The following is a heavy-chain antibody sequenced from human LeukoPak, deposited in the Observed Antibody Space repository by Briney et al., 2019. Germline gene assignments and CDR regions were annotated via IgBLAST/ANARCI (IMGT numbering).Heavy chain of an antibody. D-gene: IGHD5-18*01. J-gene: IGHJ3*02. Sequence: GGSLRLSCAASGLTFGNFAMTWVRQTPGKGLEWVSALSASGGGTFYAPSVKGRFTISRDNSKNTVSLQMNSLRAEDTALYYCATVLHTSMTTWAAFDTWGQGTMVTVSS. CDR1: GLTFGNFA. CDR2: LSASGGGT. CDR3: ATVLHTSMTTWAAFDT. V-gene: IGHV3-23*01.